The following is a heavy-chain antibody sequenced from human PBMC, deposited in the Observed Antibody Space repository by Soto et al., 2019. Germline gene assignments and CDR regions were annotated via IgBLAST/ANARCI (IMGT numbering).Heavy chain of an antibody. J-gene: IGHJ4*02. V-gene: IGHV3-48*01. CDR3: ARDRAEDY. CDR1: GFTFRGYS. Sequence: EVQLVESGGALLHPGGSLRLSGPASGFTFRGYSLNWVRQAPGKGLEWLSYISGTSSTIYYADSVEGRFTISRDNAKNSLYLQMNSLRAEDTAVYYCARDRAEDYWGQGTLVTVSS. CDR2: ISGTSSTI.